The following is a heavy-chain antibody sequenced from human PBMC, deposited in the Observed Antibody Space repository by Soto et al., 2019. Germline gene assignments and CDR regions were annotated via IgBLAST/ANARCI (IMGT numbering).Heavy chain of an antibody. J-gene: IGHJ4*02. CDR1: GLTFSDYY. Sequence: PGGSLRLSCAASGLTFSDYYMSWIRQAPGKGLEWVSYISSSSSYTNYADSVKGRFTISRDNAKNSLYLQMNSLRAEDTAVYYCARAHDPSPGIAAAGTDYWGQGTLVTVSS. V-gene: IGHV3-11*06. D-gene: IGHD6-13*01. CDR3: ARAHDPSPGIAAAGTDY. CDR2: ISSSSSYT.